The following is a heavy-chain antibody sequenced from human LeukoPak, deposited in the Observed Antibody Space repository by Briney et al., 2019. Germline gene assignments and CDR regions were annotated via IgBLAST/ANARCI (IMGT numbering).Heavy chain of an antibody. J-gene: IGHJ4*02. Sequence: PGGSLRLSCAASGFTFSSYAMHWVRQAPGKGLEWVAVISYDGSNKYYADSVKGRFTISRDNSKNTLYLQMNSLRPEDSAVYYCAKDTDWAFESWGQGALVTVSS. D-gene: IGHD3-9*01. CDR1: GFTFSSYA. CDR3: AKDTDWAFES. CDR2: ISYDGSNK. V-gene: IGHV3-30-3*01.